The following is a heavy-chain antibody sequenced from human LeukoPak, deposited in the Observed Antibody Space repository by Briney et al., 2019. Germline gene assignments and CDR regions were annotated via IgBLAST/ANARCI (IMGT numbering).Heavy chain of an antibody. D-gene: IGHD6-6*01. V-gene: IGHV3-66*01. CDR2: IYLSGST. J-gene: IGHJ4*02. CDR3: ARASSSEGYFFDS. Sequence: GGSLRLSCAASGFNVSTNYVSWVRQAPGKGLEWVSLIYLSGSTYHADSVKGRFTISRDNSKNTLYLQMNSLRVEDTAVYYCARASSSEGYFFDSWGEGTLVTVSS. CDR1: GFNVSTNY.